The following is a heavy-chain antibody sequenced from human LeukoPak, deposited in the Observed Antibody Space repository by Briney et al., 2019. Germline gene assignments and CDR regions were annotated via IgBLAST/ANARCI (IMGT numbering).Heavy chain of an antibody. CDR3: ARRFLYGASRHFDY. CDR2: IYPGDSDT. D-gene: IGHD4-17*01. J-gene: IGHJ4*02. V-gene: IGHV5-51*01. Sequence: GESLKISCKGSGYSIINYWIGWVRQMPGKGLEWMGIIYPGDSDTRCSPSFQGQVTISADKSISTAYLQWSSLKASDTAMYFCARRFLYGASRHFDYWGQGTLVTVSS. CDR1: GYSIINYW.